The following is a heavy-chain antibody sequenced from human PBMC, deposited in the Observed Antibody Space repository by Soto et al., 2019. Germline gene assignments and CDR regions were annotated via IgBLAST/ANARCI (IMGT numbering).Heavy chain of an antibody. CDR1: GFTFSDYY. CDR3: ARDGGIMSTIRPYYFDY. V-gene: IGHV3-11*06. D-gene: IGHD5-12*01. CDR2: ISSSSSYT. Sequence: GGSLRLSSAASGFTFSDYYMSWIRQAPGKGLEWVSYISSSSSYTNYADSVKGRFTISRDNAKNSLYLQMNSLRAEDTAVYYCARDGGIMSTIRPYYFDYWGQGSQVTVS. J-gene: IGHJ4*02.